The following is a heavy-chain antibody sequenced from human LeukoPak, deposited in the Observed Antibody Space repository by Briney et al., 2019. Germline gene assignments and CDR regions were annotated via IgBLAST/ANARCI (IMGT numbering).Heavy chain of an antibody. CDR1: GSTYSSYS. J-gene: IGHJ3*02. V-gene: IGHV3-21*01. Sequence: GGSLRLSCAASGSTYSSYSMNWVRQAPRKGLEWVSSISSSSSYIYYADSVKGRFTISRDNAKNSLYLQMNSLRAEDTAVYYCARDGEGLLGAFDIWGQGTMVTVSS. D-gene: IGHD1-26*01. CDR2: ISSSSSYI. CDR3: ARDGEGLLGAFDI.